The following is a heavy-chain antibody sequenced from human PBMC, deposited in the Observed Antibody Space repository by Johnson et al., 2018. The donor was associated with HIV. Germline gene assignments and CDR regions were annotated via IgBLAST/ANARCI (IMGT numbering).Heavy chain of an antibody. CDR2: ISYDGSNK. D-gene: IGHD3-22*01. V-gene: IGHV3-30-3*01. CDR3: AGGYYDSSGLDAFDI. Sequence: VQLVESGGGVVQPGRSLRLSCAASGFTFSSYAMHWVRQAPGKGLEWVAVISYDGSNKYYADSVKGRFTISRDNSKNTLYLQMNSLRAEDTAVYYCAGGYYDSSGLDAFDIWGQGTMVTVSS. CDR1: GFTFSSYA. J-gene: IGHJ3*02.